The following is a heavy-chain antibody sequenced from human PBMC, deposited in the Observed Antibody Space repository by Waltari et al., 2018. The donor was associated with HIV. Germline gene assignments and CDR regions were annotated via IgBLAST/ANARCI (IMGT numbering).Heavy chain of an antibody. CDR1: GFTFRRDA. V-gene: IGHV3-23*01. Sequence: EVQLLESGGGLVQPGGSLSLSCAASGFTFRRDAMSWVRPAPGKGLEWVSAISGSGGSTYYADSVKGRFTISRDNSKNTLYLQMNSLRAEDTAVYYCAKDEMHSGYETDYWGQGTLVTVSS. CDR3: AKDEMHSGYETDY. J-gene: IGHJ4*02. D-gene: IGHD5-12*01. CDR2: ISGSGGST.